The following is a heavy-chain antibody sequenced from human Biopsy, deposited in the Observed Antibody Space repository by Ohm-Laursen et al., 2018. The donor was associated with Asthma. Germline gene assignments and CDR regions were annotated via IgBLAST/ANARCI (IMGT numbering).Heavy chain of an antibody. Sequence: QTISLTCAVSGDSIDSGAYSWTWIRQSPGVGLEWIGYIYRNGGTYYNPTLKNRVTISIDRSKNQFSLRLRSVTAADTAVYYCARGWNCGGDCCSLDSWGQGTLVTVSS. D-gene: IGHD2-21*02. J-gene: IGHJ4*02. CDR3: ARGWNCGGDCCSLDS. V-gene: IGHV4-30-2*06. CDR2: IYRNGGT. CDR1: GDSIDSGAYS.